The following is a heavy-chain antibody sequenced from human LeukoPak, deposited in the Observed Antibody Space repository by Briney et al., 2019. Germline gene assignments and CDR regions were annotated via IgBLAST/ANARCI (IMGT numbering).Heavy chain of an antibody. J-gene: IGHJ1*01. CDR3: ARGGPVAATHKYFQY. Sequence: KFQGRVTITRDTSASTAYMELSILRSEDTAIYYCARGGPVAATHKYFQYWGQGTLVTVSS. D-gene: IGHD6-19*01. V-gene: IGHV1-3*01.